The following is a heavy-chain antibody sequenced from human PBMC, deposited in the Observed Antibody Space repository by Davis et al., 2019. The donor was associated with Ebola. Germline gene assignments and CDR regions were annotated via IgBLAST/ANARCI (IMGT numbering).Heavy chain of an antibody. D-gene: IGHD3-22*01. CDR2: IYYSGST. CDR3: ARRGYYDPHFDY. J-gene: IGHJ4*02. CDR1: GGSISSGGYY. Sequence: PSETLSLTCTVSGGSISSGGYYWSWIRPPPGKGLEWIGSIYYSGSTYYNPSLKSRVTISVDTSKNQFSLKLSSVTAADTAVYYCARRGYYDPHFDYWGQGTLVTVSS. V-gene: IGHV4-39*01.